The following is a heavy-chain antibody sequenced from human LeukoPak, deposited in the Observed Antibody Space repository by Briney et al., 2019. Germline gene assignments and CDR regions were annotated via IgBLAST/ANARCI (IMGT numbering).Heavy chain of an antibody. CDR2: IGGSGDST. CDR3: ARAFTWDYDRXYFNN. V-gene: IGHV3-23*01. D-gene: IGHD3-22*01. CDR1: GFTFSTYA. J-gene: IGHJ4*02. Sequence: GGSLRLSCAASGFTFSTYAMSWVRQAPGKGLEWVSAIGGSGDSTNYADSVKGRFTISRDNSKYTLYMQMNSLRVEDTAVYYCARAFTWDYDRXYFNNWGQGTLVTVSS.